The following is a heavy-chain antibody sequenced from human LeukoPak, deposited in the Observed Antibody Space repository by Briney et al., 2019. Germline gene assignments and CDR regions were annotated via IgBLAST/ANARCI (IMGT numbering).Heavy chain of an antibody. V-gene: IGHV3-23*01. J-gene: IGHJ4*02. Sequence: GGSLRLSCAASGFTLSSYAMSWVRQAPGKGLEWVSAISGSGGSTYYADSVKGRFTISRDNSKNTLYLQMNSLRAEDTAVYYCAKDGPSYYYDSSGSDRYYFDYWGQGTLVTVSS. CDR2: ISGSGGST. CDR1: GFTLSSYA. CDR3: AKDGPSYYYDSSGSDRYYFDY. D-gene: IGHD3-22*01.